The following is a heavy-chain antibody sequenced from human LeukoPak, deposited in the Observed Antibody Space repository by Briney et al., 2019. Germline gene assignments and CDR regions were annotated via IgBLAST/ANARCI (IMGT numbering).Heavy chain of an antibody. Sequence: GGSLRLSCAASGFTFSNAWMSWVRQAPGKGLEWVGRIKSKTDGWTTDYAAPVKGRFTISRDDSKNTLYLQMNSLKTEDTAVYYCTISMAGYDSSGYYIPFGAFDIWGQGTMVTVSS. J-gene: IGHJ3*02. D-gene: IGHD3-22*01. CDR1: GFTFSNAW. CDR3: TISMAGYDSSGYYIPFGAFDI. V-gene: IGHV3-15*01. CDR2: IKSKTDGWTT.